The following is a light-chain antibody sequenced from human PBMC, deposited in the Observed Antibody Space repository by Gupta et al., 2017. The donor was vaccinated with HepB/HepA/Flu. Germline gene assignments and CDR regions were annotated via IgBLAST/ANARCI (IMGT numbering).Light chain of an antibody. V-gene: IGLV2-8*01. J-gene: IGLJ2*01. Sequence: QSALTQPPSASGSPGQSVTISCTGTSSDVGGYNYVSWYQQHRGKAPKLMIYEVSKRPSGVPDRFSGSKSGNTASLTVSGLQAEDEADYYCSSYAGSNNLVFGGGTKLTVL. CDR3: SSYAGSNNLV. CDR1: SSDVGGYNY. CDR2: EVS.